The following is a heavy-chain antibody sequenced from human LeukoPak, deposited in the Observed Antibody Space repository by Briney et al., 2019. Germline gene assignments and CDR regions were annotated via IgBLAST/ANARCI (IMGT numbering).Heavy chain of an antibody. D-gene: IGHD2/OR15-2a*01. CDR3: ARESMRSASDY. V-gene: IGHV4-31*03. CDR2: IYYSGST. Sequence: SSETLSLTCTVSGGSISSGGYYWSWIRQRPGKGLEWIGYIYYSGSTYYNPSLKSRVTISVDTSKNQFSLKLSSVTAADTAVYYCARESMRSASDYWGQGTLVTVSS. CDR1: GGSISSGGYY. J-gene: IGHJ4*02.